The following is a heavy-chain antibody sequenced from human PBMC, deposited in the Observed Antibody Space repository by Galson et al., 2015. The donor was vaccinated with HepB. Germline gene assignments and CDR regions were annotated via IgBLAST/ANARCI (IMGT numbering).Heavy chain of an antibody. CDR3: ARVDYNDSSGYVDI. D-gene: IGHD3-22*01. CDR1: GYTFTSYG. V-gene: IGHV1-18*04. J-gene: IGHJ3*02. CDR2: ISAYNGNT. Sequence: SVKVSCKASGYTFTSYGISWVRQAPGQGLEWMGWISAYNGNTNYAQKLQGRVTMTTDTSTSTAYMELRSLRSDDTAVYYCARVDYNDSSGYVDIWGQGTMVTVSS.